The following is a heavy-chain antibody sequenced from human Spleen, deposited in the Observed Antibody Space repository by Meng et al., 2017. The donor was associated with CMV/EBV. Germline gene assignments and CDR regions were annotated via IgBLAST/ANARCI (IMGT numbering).Heavy chain of an antibody. CDR2: INHSGST. J-gene: IGHJ4*02. CDR3: ARDYRGIAEDYGDY. V-gene: IGHV4-34*01. D-gene: IGHD1-26*01. CDR1: GGSFSGYY. Sequence: VQLQKWGAGLLKPSETLSLTCAVYGGSFSGYYWSWIRQSPGKGLEWIGEINHSGSTNYNPSLKSRVTISVDTSKNQFSLKLSSVTAADTAVYYCARDYRGIAEDYGDYIGQGTLVTVSS.